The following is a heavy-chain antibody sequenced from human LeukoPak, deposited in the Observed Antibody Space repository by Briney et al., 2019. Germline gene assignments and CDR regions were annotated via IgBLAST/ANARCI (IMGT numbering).Heavy chain of an antibody. CDR1: GFTFSSYA. J-gene: IGHJ6*03. V-gene: IGHV3-30*01. CDR3: ARDGVPAAIYRYYYYMDV. D-gene: IGHD2-2*01. CDR2: ISYDGSNK. Sequence: GRSLRLSCAASGFTFSSYAMPWVREAPGKGLEWVAVISYDGSNKYYADSVKGRFTISRDNSKNTLYLQMNSLRAEDTAVYYCARDGVPAAIYRYYYYMDVWGKGTTVTVSS.